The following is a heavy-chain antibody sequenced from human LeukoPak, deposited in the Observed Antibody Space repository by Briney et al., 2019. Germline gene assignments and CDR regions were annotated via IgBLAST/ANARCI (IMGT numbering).Heavy chain of an antibody. CDR2: ISGSGGST. CDR1: GFTFSSYA. CDR3: ARDETGYSSGWYLL. D-gene: IGHD6-19*01. Sequence: PGGSLRLSCAASGFTFSSYAMSWVRQAPGKGLEWVSGISGSGGSTYYADSVKGRFTISRDNSKNTLYLQMNSLRAEDTAVYYCARDETGYSSGWYLLWGQGTLVTVSS. V-gene: IGHV3-23*01. J-gene: IGHJ4*02.